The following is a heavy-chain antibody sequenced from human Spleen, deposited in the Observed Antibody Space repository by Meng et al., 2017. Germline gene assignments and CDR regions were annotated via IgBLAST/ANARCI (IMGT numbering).Heavy chain of an antibody. Sequence: SETLSLTCTVSGGSISSYYWSWIRQPPGKGLEWIGYIYYSGSTNYNPSLKSRVTISVDTSKNQFSLKLSSVTAADTAVYYCARSYYYRSAPTDAFDIWGQGTMVTVSS. J-gene: IGHJ3*02. CDR2: IYYSGST. CDR3: ARSYYYRSAPTDAFDI. D-gene: IGHD3-10*01. V-gene: IGHV4-59*01. CDR1: GGSISSYY.